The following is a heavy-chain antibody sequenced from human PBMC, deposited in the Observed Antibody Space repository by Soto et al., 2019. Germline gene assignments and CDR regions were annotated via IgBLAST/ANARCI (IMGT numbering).Heavy chain of an antibody. J-gene: IGHJ4*02. Sequence: QVQLVQSGAEVKKPGASMQVSCKASGYSFTTYYIHWVRQAPGQGLEWVGFINPSGGSTSYAQKFQGRVTMTRDTSTRTVYMELRSLRSEDTAVYYCARNDKSGLDYWGQGTLVTVSS. CDR2: INPSGGST. V-gene: IGHV1-46*01. D-gene: IGHD1-1*01. CDR3: ARNDKSGLDY. CDR1: GYSFTTYY.